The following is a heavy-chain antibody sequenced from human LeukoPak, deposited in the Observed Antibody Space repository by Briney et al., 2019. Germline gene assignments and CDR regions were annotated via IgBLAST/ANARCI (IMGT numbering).Heavy chain of an antibody. Sequence: SETLSLTSAVYGGSFSGYYWSWIRQPPGKGLEWIGEINHSGSTNYNPSLKSRVTISVDTSKNQFSLKLSSVTAADTAVYYCARRPPGDPLSYYFDYWGQGTLVTVSS. J-gene: IGHJ4*02. CDR1: GGSFSGYY. CDR2: INHSGST. D-gene: IGHD3-16*02. V-gene: IGHV4-34*01. CDR3: ARRPPGDPLSYYFDY.